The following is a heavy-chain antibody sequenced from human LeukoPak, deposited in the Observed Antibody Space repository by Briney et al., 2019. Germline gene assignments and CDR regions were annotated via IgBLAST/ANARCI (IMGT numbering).Heavy chain of an antibody. D-gene: IGHD4-17*01. Sequence: GGSLRLSCTASGFTFSAYAMMWVRQAPGKGPEWVSAIRGGGTSEFYADSVKGRFRISRDNFKDTLFLQMNSLRAEDTAVYYCARDPNGDYIGAFDMWGPGTMVTVSS. CDR3: ARDPNGDYIGAFDM. CDR2: IRGGGTSE. V-gene: IGHV3-23*01. J-gene: IGHJ3*02. CDR1: GFTFSAYA.